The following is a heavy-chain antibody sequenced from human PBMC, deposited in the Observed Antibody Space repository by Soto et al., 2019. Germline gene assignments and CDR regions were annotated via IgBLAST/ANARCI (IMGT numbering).Heavy chain of an antibody. D-gene: IGHD2-15*01. Sequence: PSETLSLTCAVYGGSFSGYYWSWIRQPPVKVLEWIGEINHSGSTNYNPSLKSRVTISVDTSKNQFSLKLSSVTAADTAVYYCARGTVVAATTYYYYYGMDVWGQGTTVTVS. CDR2: INHSGST. J-gene: IGHJ6*02. CDR3: ARGTVVAATTYYYYYGMDV. CDR1: GGSFSGYY. V-gene: IGHV4-34*01.